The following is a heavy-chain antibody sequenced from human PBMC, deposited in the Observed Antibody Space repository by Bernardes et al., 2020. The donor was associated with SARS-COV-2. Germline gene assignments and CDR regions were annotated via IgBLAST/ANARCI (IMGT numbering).Heavy chain of an antibody. Sequence: SETLSLTCGVYAGSLRGYFCSWIRQPPGTGLEWIGEIHDRGSTHYNPSLKSRVTIALGTPENQFSLKLTSVTAADTAVYYCASRDGYIYWGQGTLVTVS. CDR1: AGSLRGYF. D-gene: IGHD1-1*01. J-gene: IGHJ4*02. CDR3: ASRDGYIY. V-gene: IGHV4-34*01. CDR2: IHDRGST.